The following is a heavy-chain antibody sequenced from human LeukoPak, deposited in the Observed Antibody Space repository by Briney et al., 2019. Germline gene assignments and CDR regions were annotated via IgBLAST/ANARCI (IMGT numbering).Heavy chain of an antibody. V-gene: IGHV1-69*06. D-gene: IGHD2-2*01. CDR1: GGTFSSYA. CDR3: ARGPQYCSSTSCYVYYYYYMDV. CDR2: IIPIFGTA. Sequence: VASVKVSCKASGGTFSSYAISWVRQAPGQGLEWMGGIIPIFGTASYAQKFQGRVTITADKSTSTAYMELSSLRSEDTAVYYCARGPQYCSSTSCYVYYYYYMDVWGKGTTVTVSS. J-gene: IGHJ6*03.